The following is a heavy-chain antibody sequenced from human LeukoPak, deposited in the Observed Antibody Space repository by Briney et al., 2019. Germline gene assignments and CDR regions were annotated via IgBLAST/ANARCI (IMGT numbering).Heavy chain of an antibody. Sequence: GGSLRLSCAASGLSFSASTMTWVRQAPGKGLEWVADITGTTFYTHYADSVKGRFTISRDNANYTLYLQMGSLRVEDTAIYYCAKYVANWNPGGMDVWGQGTTVTVSS. CDR2: ITGTTFYT. D-gene: IGHD4/OR15-4a*01. V-gene: IGHV3-21*06. J-gene: IGHJ6*02. CDR1: GLSFSAST. CDR3: AKYVANWNPGGMDV.